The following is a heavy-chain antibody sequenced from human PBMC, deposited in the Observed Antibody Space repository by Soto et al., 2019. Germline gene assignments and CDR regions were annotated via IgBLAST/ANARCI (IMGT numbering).Heavy chain of an antibody. CDR3: SRGKVVRGSYVTLDY. CDR2: INHSGST. J-gene: IGHJ4*02. CDR1: GGSFSGYY. V-gene: IGHV4-34*01. D-gene: IGHD3-10*01. Sequence: QVQLQQWGAGLLKPSETLSLTSAVYGGSFSGYYWSWIRQPPGQGLEWIGEINHSGSTNYNPSLKSRVTVAVDTSKNQFSLKLSSVTAADTAVYYCSRGKVVRGSYVTLDYCGQGTLVTVSS.